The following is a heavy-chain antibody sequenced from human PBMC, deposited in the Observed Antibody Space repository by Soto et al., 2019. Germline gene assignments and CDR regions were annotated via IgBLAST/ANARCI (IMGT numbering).Heavy chain of an antibody. Sequence: QVQMVQSGAEVKKPGSSVRVSCTPSGGTFSSYTISWVRQAPGQGLEWMGRIVRITGMTRYAQKFQVRLTIAAVTSTTTAYLELSSLTSEDSSVYFCSRGVASLVDSWGQGTQVTVSS. D-gene: IGHD2-15*01. V-gene: IGHV1-69*02. CDR2: IVRITGMT. CDR3: SRGVASLVDS. J-gene: IGHJ4*02. CDR1: GGTFSSYT.